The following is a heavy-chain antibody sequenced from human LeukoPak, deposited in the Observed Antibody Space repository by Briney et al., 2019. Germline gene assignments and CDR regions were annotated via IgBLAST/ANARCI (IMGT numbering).Heavy chain of an antibody. J-gene: IGHJ4*02. V-gene: IGHV3-74*01. CDR1: GFTFSSYW. Sequence: GGSLRLSCAASGFTFSSYWMHWVRQAPGKGLVWVSRINSYGSSTNYADSVKGRFTISRDNAKNTLYLQMNGLRAEDTAIYYCARVLAAGTGYFDYWGQGTLVTVSS. CDR3: ARVLAAGTGYFDY. CDR2: INSYGSST. D-gene: IGHD6-13*01.